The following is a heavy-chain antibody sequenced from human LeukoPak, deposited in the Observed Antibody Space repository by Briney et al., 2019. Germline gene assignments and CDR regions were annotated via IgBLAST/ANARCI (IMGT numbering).Heavy chain of an antibody. V-gene: IGHV3-30*03. Sequence: GGSLRLSCAASGFTFSGHGMHWVRQAPGKGLEWAAVISFDGGNIYYADSVKGRFTISRDNSKNTLYLQMNSLRVEDTPVYYCGREVVSIKYYLDSWGERTLVTVSS. CDR1: GFTFSGHG. CDR2: ISFDGGNI. CDR3: GREVVSIKYYLDS. D-gene: IGHD2-8*02. J-gene: IGHJ4*02.